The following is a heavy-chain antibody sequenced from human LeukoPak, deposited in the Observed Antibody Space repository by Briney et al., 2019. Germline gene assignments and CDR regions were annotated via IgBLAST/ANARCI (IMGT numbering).Heavy chain of an antibody. CDR3: ARLRVTGTNY. CDR2: INSDGGST. CDR1: GFTFTNYW. J-gene: IGHJ4*02. Sequence: PGGSLRLSCAASGFTFTNYWMHWVRQAPGKGLVWVSGINSDGGSTYYADSVKGRFTISRDNAKNTLYLQMNSLGAEDTAVYYCARLRVTGTNYWGQGTLVTVSS. V-gene: IGHV3-74*01. D-gene: IGHD1/OR15-1a*01.